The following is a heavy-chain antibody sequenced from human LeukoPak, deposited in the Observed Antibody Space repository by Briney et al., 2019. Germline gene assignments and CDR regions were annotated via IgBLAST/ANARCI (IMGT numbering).Heavy chain of an antibody. Sequence: SETLSLTCGVQGESFSGYYWSWIRQPPGNVLEWIGAINHSGSTTYNPSLKIRVTISGDTSKNQFSLKLSSVTAADTSVYYCARVKKIRYDYVWGSYRYRDYFVYWGQGNLVTVSS. CDR3: ARVKKIRYDYVWGSYRYRDYFVY. D-gene: IGHD3-16*02. J-gene: IGHJ4*02. CDR2: INHSGST. V-gene: IGHV4-34*01. CDR1: GESFSGYY.